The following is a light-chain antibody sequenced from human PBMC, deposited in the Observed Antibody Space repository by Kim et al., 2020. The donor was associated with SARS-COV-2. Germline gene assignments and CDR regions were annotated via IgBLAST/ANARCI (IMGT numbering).Light chain of an antibody. Sequence: DIQMTQSPSSLSASMGDRVTIICRASQSISGHLNWYLQKTGTAPKLLIFAASSLQSGVPSRFRGSASGTDFTLTITNLQPEDFATYYCQQTYSTPPTFGQGTKLEIK. V-gene: IGKV1-39*01. CDR3: QQTYSTPPT. CDR2: AAS. J-gene: IGKJ2*01. CDR1: QSISGH.